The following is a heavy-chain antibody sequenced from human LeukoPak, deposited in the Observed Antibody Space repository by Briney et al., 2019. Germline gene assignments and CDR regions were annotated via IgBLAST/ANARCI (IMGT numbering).Heavy chain of an antibody. J-gene: IGHJ4*02. D-gene: IGHD3-3*01. CDR3: ARDQYDTWSRRGNFDS. CDR2: IKLDGSEK. CDR1: GFTFGKYW. Sequence: GGSLRLSCVASGFTFGKYWMSWVRQAPGKGLEWVADIKLDGSEKNYVDSVKGRFTISRDNTKNSLYLQMNSLRVEDTAVFYCARDQYDTWSRRGNFDSWGQGTLVIVSS. V-gene: IGHV3-7*03.